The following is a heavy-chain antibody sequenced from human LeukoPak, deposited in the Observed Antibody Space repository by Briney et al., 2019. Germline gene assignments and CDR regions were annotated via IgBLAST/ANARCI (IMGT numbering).Heavy chain of an antibody. CDR3: ARADSSGWYYFDY. V-gene: IGHV4-34*01. J-gene: IGHJ4*02. D-gene: IGHD6-19*01. CDR1: GGSISGYY. Sequence: SETLSLTCTVSGGSISGYYWSWIRQPPGKGLEWIGEINHSGSTNYNPSLKSRVTISVDTSKNQFSLKLSSVTAADTAVYYCARADSSGWYYFDYWGQGTLVTVSS. CDR2: INHSGST.